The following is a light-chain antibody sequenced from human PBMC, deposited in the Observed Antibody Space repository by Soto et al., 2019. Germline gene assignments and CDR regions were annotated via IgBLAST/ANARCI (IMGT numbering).Light chain of an antibody. J-gene: IGLJ2*01. CDR2: RDT. CDR3: QVWDRSTGV. V-gene: IGLV3-9*01. CDR1: NIGSKN. Sequence: SYELTQPLSVSVALGQTARITCGGNNIGSKNVHWYQQKPGQAPVLVIYRDTNRPSGIPERFAGSNSGNTATLTISRAQGGDEADYFCQVWDRSTGVFGGGTKLTVL.